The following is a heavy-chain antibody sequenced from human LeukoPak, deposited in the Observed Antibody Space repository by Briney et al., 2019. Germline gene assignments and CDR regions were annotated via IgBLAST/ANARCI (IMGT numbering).Heavy chain of an antibody. CDR2: ISTGSSTI. CDR1: GFTFSSYS. J-gene: IGHJ4*02. V-gene: IGHV3-48*02. D-gene: IGHD4-17*01. Sequence: GGSLRLSCAASGFTFSSYSMIWVRQAPGKGLEWVSYISTGSSTIYYADSVKGRFTISRDNAKNSLYLQMNSLRDEDTAVYYCARNRGDPSYFDYWGQGTLVTVSS. CDR3: ARNRGDPSYFDY.